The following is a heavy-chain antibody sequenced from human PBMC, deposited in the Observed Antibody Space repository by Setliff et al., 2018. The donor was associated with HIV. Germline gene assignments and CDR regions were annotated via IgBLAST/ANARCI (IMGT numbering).Heavy chain of an antibody. V-gene: IGHV4-34*01. D-gene: IGHD2-21*01. CDR2: INDRETT. CDR1: GASFSDYN. J-gene: IGHJ4*02. CDR3: SRGRHISGPINYFVPFYFDS. Sequence: PSETLSLTCAVYGASFSDYNWNWIRQPPGKGLEWIGEINDRETTTFNPSLQSRLFMSIDTSKNQFSLKLDSVIAADTAGYYCSRGRHISGPINYFVPFYFDSWGQGNLVTVSS.